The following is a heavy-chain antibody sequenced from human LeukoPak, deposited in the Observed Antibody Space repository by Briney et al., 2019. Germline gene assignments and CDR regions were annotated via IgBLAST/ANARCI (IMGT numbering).Heavy chain of an antibody. V-gene: IGHV4-34*01. Sequence: SETLSLTCAVYGGSFSGYYWSWIRQPPGKGLEWIGEINHSGSTNYNPSLKSRVTISVDTSKNQFSLKLSSVTAADTAVYYCARGDGYSSSWYDWFDPWCQGTLVTVSS. CDR1: GGSFSGYY. CDR2: INHSGST. D-gene: IGHD6-13*01. CDR3: ARGDGYSSSWYDWFDP. J-gene: IGHJ5*02.